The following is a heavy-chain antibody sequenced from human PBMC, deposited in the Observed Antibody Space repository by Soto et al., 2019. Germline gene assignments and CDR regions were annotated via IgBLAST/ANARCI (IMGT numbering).Heavy chain of an antibody. CDR1: GFTFSSFT. CDR2: ITSSSGTI. D-gene: IGHD6-13*01. V-gene: IGHV3-48*01. CDR3: ARGGGSSSWNFDS. J-gene: IGHJ4*02. Sequence: VQLVESGGGLVQPGGSLRLSCAASGFTFSSFTMNWVRQAPGKGLEWISYITSSSGTIYYADSVKGRFTISRDNAKNSLYLQMNSLRAEDTAVYYCARGGGSSSWNFDSWGQGTRVTVSS.